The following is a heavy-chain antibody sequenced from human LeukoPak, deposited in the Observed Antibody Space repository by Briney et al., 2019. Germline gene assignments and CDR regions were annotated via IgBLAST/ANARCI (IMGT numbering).Heavy chain of an antibody. Sequence: GGSLRLSCAASGFTLRYYGMHWVRQVPGKGLEWVAFISYDGSKKYYADSVKDRFTISRDNSRNTLYVQVNSLGAEDTAVYYCAKESLDTEQRNYNYYGMDVWGQGTTVTVSS. D-gene: IGHD1-1*01. CDR3: AKESLDTEQRNYNYYGMDV. CDR2: ISYDGSKK. J-gene: IGHJ6*02. CDR1: GFTLRYYG. V-gene: IGHV3-30*18.